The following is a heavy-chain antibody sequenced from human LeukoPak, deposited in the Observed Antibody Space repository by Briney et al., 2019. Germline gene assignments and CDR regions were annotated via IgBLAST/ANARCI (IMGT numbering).Heavy chain of an antibody. V-gene: IGHV5-51*01. J-gene: IGHJ6*02. CDR3: ARLGYCGGDCYSKYYFHGMDV. CDR2: IYPGDSET. Sequence: GESLKISCKGSGYSFTSYWIGWVRHMPGKGLEWMGIIYPGDSETRYSPSFQGQVTISADKSISTAYLQWSSLKASDTAMYYCARLGYCGGDCYSKYYFHGMDVWGQGTTVTVSS. D-gene: IGHD2-21*02. CDR1: GYSFTSYW.